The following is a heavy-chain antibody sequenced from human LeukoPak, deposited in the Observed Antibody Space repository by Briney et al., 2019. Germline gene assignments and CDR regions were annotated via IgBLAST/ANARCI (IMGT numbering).Heavy chain of an antibody. CDR2: IIPIFGTA. V-gene: IGHV1-69*13. CDR1: GGTFSSYA. Sequence: SVKVSCKASGGTFSSYAISWVRQAPGQGLEWMGGIIPIFGTANYAQKFQGRVTITADESTSTAYMELSSLRSEDTAVYYCARGGYYDILTGYYGQYYFDYWGQGTLVTVSS. D-gene: IGHD3-9*01. J-gene: IGHJ4*02. CDR3: ARGGYYDILTGYYGQYYFDY.